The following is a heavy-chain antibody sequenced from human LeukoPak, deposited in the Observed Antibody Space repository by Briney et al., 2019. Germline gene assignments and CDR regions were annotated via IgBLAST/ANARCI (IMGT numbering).Heavy chain of an antibody. CDR1: GGPISSYY. D-gene: IGHD1-26*01. J-gene: IGHJ4*02. V-gene: IGHV4-59*01. Sequence: SETLSLTCTVSGGPISSYYWSWIRKPPGKGLEWIGNFSYTGTTNYNPALKSRVTILVGTSKNQFSLELSSVTVADTAVYFCVRGGTYFDSWGQGTLVTVSS. CDR2: FSYTGTT. CDR3: VRGGTYFDS.